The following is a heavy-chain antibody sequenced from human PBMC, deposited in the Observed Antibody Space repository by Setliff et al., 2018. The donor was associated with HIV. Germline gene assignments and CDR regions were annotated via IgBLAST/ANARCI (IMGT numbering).Heavy chain of an antibody. J-gene: IGHJ6*03. CDR1: GFTFSNYA. D-gene: IGHD3-10*01. Sequence: GGSLRLSCAASGFTFSNYAMHWVRQAPVKGLEWVAVISYDGSDKYYADSVKGRFTISRDNAKNSLYLQMNSLRAEDTAVYYCANSYSASGNYHYYDYLDVWGKGTTVTVSS. V-gene: IGHV3-30*04. CDR3: ANSYSASGNYHYYDYLDV. CDR2: ISYDGSDK.